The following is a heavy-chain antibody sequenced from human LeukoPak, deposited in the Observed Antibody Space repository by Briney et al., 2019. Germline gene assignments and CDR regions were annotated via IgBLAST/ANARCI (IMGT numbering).Heavy chain of an antibody. CDR2: IYSGADS. J-gene: IGHJ4*02. D-gene: IGHD2-2*01. Sequence: PGGSLRLSCAASGFTVSSNYMSWVRQAPGKGLEWVSAIYSGADSYYADSVKGRFTISRDNSKNTLYLQMNSLRAEDTAVYYCARGGDIVVVPAANDYWGQGTLVTVSS. V-gene: IGHV3-66*02. CDR1: GFTVSSNY. CDR3: ARGGDIVVVPAANDY.